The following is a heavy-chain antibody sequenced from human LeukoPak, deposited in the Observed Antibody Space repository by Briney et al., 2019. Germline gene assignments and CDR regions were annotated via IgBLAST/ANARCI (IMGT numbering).Heavy chain of an antibody. CDR2: IYPGDSDT. J-gene: IGHJ4*02. Sequence: GESLKISCKGSGYSFTSYWIGWVRQMPGKGLEWMGIIYPGDSDTRYSPSFQGQVTISADKSISTAYLQWSSLKASDTAIYYCARRLGYCSGGSCYDYYFDYWGQGTLVTVSS. CDR1: GYSFTSYW. D-gene: IGHD2-15*01. CDR3: ARRLGYCSGGSCYDYYFDY. V-gene: IGHV5-51*01.